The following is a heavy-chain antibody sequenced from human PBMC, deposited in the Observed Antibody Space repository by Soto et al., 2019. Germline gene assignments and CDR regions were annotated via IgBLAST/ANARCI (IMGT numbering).Heavy chain of an antibody. D-gene: IGHD6-13*01. Sequence: PSETLSLTCAVYGGSFSGYYWSWIRQPPGKGLEWIGEINHSGSTNYNPSLKSRVTISVDTSKNQFSLKLSSVTAADTAVYYCARGPLGQQLDGGKYYFDYWGQGTLVTVSS. CDR1: GGSFSGYY. J-gene: IGHJ4*02. CDR2: INHSGST. CDR3: ARGPLGQQLDGGKYYFDY. V-gene: IGHV4-34*01.